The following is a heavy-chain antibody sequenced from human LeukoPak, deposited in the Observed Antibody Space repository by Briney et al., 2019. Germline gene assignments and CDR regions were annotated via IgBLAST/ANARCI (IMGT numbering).Heavy chain of an antibody. D-gene: IGHD6-13*01. V-gene: IGHV4-39*01. CDR1: GGSISSSSYY. J-gene: IGHJ3*02. CDR2: IYYSGST. Sequence: SETLSLTCTVSGGSISSSSYYWGWIRQPPGKGLEWIGSIYYSGSTYYNPSLKSRVPISVDTSKNQFSLKLSSVTAADTAVYYCARGQQLTFDIWGQGTMVTVSS. CDR3: ARGQQLTFDI.